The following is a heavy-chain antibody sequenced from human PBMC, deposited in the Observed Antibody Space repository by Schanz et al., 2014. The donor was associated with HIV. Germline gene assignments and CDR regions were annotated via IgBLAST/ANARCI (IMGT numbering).Heavy chain of an antibody. Sequence: EVQLLESGGGLKQPGGSLRLSCVVSGFTLKTYAMTWVRQAPGKGLEWVSGISISGHSTYYADSVKGRFTISRDISKNTLYLQMNSLRAEDTAVYYCARDSGAGSYWGQGTLVTVSS. J-gene: IGHJ4*02. CDR2: ISISGHST. CDR1: GFTLKTYA. D-gene: IGHD3-10*01. V-gene: IGHV3-23*01. CDR3: ARDSGAGSY.